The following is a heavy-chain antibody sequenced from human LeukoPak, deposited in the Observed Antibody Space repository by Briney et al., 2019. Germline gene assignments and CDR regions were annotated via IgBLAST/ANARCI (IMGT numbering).Heavy chain of an antibody. CDR2: IYYSGRT. Sequence: PAETLSPTCTLSAASITSYYWSWIRQPPGKGREWNGYIYYSGRTNYNPSLKSRVTISVDTSKNQFSLKLSSVTAADTAVYYCARASLCSSTSCYSGDWFDPWGQGTLVTVSS. CDR3: ARASLCSSTSCYSGDWFDP. V-gene: IGHV4-59*01. CDR1: AASITSYY. J-gene: IGHJ5*02. D-gene: IGHD2-2*01.